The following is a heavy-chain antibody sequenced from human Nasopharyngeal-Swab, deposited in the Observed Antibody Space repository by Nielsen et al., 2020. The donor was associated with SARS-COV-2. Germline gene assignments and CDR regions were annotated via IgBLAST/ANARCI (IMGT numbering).Heavy chain of an antibody. D-gene: IGHD3-22*01. Sequence: SETLSLTCSVSDKSISSTTHYWGWIRQPPWKGLEWIGDTYYGGNPNYNPSLKSRLTISLDTSKNNFSLKLNSVTAADTAVYYCARRSYYSDASAYFFDYWGRGTLVTVSP. J-gene: IGHJ4*01. CDR2: TYYGGNP. CDR1: DKSISSTTHY. CDR3: ARRSYYSDASAYFFDY. V-gene: IGHV4-39*02.